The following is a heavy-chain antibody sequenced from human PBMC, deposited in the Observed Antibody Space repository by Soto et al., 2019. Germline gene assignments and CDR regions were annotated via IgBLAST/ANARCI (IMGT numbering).Heavy chain of an antibody. J-gene: IGHJ4*02. CDR3: AREEAGAADY. CDR2: ISHDGSNK. D-gene: IGHD1-26*01. V-gene: IGHV3-30-3*01. Sequence: QVQLVESGGGVVQPGRSLRLSCAASGFNISSYAVHWVRQAPGKGLEWVALISHDGSNKNYADSVKGRFTISGDSSKNTLYLQMNSLSPDDTGVYYCAREEAGAADYWGQGTLVAVSS. CDR1: GFNISSYA.